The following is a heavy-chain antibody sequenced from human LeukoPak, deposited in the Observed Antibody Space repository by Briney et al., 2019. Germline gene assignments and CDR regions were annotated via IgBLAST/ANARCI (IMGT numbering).Heavy chain of an antibody. J-gene: IGHJ6*03. V-gene: IGHV1-2*06. CDR1: GYTFTDYF. Sequence: ASVKVSCKTSGYTFTDYFIHWVRQAPGQGLEWMGRVNPKTAVTEPEQKFQGRVTMTRDTSTSTVYMELSSLRSEDTAVYYCARDRSAYSSGWTYYYYYMDVWGKGTTVTVSS. CDR2: VNPKTAVT. CDR3: ARDRSAYSSGWTYYYYYMDV. D-gene: IGHD6-19*01.